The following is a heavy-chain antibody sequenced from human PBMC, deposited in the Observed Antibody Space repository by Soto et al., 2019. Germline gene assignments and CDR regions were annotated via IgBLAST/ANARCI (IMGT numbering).Heavy chain of an antibody. CDR2: IRSKVHGGTT. J-gene: IGHJ4*02. Sequence: PGGSLRLSCIASGFTFGDHGLSWFRQAPGKGLEWVGFIRSKVHGGTTEYAASVKGRFIISRDDSKSIAYLEMNSLKTEDTAVYNCRRETYSSPWYGDCRGQGTQVTVSS. V-gene: IGHV3-49*03. CDR3: RRETYSSPWYGDC. CDR1: GFTFGDHG. D-gene: IGHD6-13*01.